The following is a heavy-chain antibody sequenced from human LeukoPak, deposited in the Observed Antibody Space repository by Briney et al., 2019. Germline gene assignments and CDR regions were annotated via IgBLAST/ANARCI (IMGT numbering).Heavy chain of an antibody. Sequence: SETLSLTCTVSGGSISSGGYYWSWIRQHPGKGLDWIGYIYYSGSTYYNPSLKSRVTISVDTSKNQFSLKLSSVTAADTGVYYCARLRLVRGVISQKYWFDPWGQGALVTVCS. D-gene: IGHD3-10*01. CDR1: GGSISSGGYY. J-gene: IGHJ5*02. V-gene: IGHV4-31*03. CDR3: ARLRLVRGVISQKYWFDP. CDR2: IYYSGST.